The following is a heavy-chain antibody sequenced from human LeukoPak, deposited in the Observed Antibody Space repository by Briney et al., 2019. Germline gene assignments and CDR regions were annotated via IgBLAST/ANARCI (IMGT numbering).Heavy chain of an antibody. Sequence: GRSLRLSCSASGLTFSAFAMHWVRQAPGKGLEWVAFISYDGVDKHYADSVKGRFTISRDNSKSTLYLEMNSLRADDTAVFYCGREGGTGGGTVGTTFDLWGQGTLVTVSS. V-gene: IGHV3-30*04. D-gene: IGHD1-26*01. CDR1: GLTFSAFA. CDR3: GREGGTGGGTVGTTFDL. CDR2: ISYDGVDK. J-gene: IGHJ4*02.